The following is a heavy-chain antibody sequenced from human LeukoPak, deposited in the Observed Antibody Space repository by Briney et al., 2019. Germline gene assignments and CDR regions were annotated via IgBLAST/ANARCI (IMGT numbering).Heavy chain of an antibody. CDR1: GFTFSIYW. V-gene: IGHV3-7*01. CDR3: ARLPRDPYYYYGMDV. Sequence: GGSLRLSCAASGFTFSIYWTSWVRQAPGKGLEWVAYIKEDGSEEHYVDSVKGRFTVSRDNAKNSLYLQMNSLRAEDTAVYYCARLPRDPYYYYGMDVWGQGTTVPVSS. J-gene: IGHJ6*02. CDR2: IKEDGSEE.